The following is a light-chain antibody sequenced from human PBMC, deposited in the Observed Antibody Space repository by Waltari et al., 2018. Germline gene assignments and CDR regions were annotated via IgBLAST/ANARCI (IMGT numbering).Light chain of an antibody. CDR1: ENAFHY. Sequence: EIVLTQSPATLSLSPGEGANLSCRASENAFHYVAWDQQRPGQAPSLLISDASNRATGVPDRFAAFGSGTDFTLTISSLEPEDFAVYYCQQRNDWPLTFGGGTRVEIK. CDR2: DAS. J-gene: IGKJ4*01. V-gene: IGKV3-11*01. CDR3: QQRNDWPLT.